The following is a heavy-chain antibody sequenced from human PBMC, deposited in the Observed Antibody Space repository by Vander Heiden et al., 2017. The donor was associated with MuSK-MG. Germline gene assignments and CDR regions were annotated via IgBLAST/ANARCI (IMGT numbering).Heavy chain of an antibody. Sequence: EVQLLESGGGLVQPGGSLRLSCAASGFTFNSYAMSWVRQAPGKGLEWVSAISGSGGSTYYADSVKGRFTISRDNSKNTLYLQMNSLRAEDTAVYYCAKYRVVVPAAIPYYFDYWGQGTLVTVSS. J-gene: IGHJ4*02. D-gene: IGHD2-2*01. CDR2: ISGSGGST. CDR1: GFTFNSYA. V-gene: IGHV3-23*01. CDR3: AKYRVVVPAAIPYYFDY.